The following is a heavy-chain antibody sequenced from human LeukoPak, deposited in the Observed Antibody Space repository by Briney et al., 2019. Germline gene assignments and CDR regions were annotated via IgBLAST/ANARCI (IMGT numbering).Heavy chain of an antibody. CDR1: GYTFTSYY. D-gene: IGHD3-10*01. Sequence: ASVKVSCKASGYTFTSYYMHWLRQAPGQGLEWMGWISAYNGNTNYAQKLQGRVTMTTDTSTSTAYMELRSLRSDDTAVYYCARDRGYYGSGSYRFIGYWGQGTLVTVSS. V-gene: IGHV1-18*04. J-gene: IGHJ4*02. CDR3: ARDRGYYGSGSYRFIGY. CDR2: ISAYNGNT.